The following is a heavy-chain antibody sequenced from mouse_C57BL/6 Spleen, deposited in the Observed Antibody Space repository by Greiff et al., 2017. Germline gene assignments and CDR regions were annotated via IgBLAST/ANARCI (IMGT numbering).Heavy chain of an antibody. J-gene: IGHJ1*03. CDR1: GYTFTSYW. D-gene: IGHD4-1*01. CDR3: AISWDSWYFDV. CDR2: IHPSDSDT. V-gene: IGHV1-74*01. Sequence: QVQLKQPGAELVKPGASVKVSCKASGYTFTSYWMHWVKQRPGQGLEWIGRIHPSDSDTNYNQKFKGKATLTVDKSSSTAYMQLSSLTSEDSAVYYGAISWDSWYFDVWGTGTTVTVSS.